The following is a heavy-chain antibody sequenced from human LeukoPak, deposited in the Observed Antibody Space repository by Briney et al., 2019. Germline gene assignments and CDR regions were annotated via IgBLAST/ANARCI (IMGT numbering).Heavy chain of an antibody. CDR3: AKDSGSSTDYYYYGMDV. D-gene: IGHD6-25*01. CDR1: GFTFSSYG. CDR2: ISYDGSNK. V-gene: IGHV3-30*18. Sequence: PGRSLRLSCAASGFTFSSYGMHWVRQAPGKGLEWVAVISYDGSNKYYADSVKGRFTISRDNSKNTLYLQMNSLRAEDTAVYYCAKDSGSSTDYYYYGMDVWGQGTTVTVSS. J-gene: IGHJ6*02.